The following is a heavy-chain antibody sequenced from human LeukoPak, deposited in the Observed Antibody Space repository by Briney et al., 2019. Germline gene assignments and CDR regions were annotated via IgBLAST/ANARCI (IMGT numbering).Heavy chain of an antibody. D-gene: IGHD3-16*01. V-gene: IGHV3-30*18. CDR2: ISYDGSNK. CDR3: AKGFFTFGEMLFDY. CDR1: GFTFSSYG. Sequence: GGSLRLSCAASGFTFSSYGMHWVRQAPGKGLEWVAVISYDGSNKYYADSVKGRFTISRDNSKNTLYLQMNSLRAEDTAVYYCAKGFFTFGEMLFDYWGQGTLVTVSS. J-gene: IGHJ4*02.